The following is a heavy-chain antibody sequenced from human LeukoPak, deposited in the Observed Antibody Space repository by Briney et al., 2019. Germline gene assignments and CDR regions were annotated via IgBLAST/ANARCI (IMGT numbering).Heavy chain of an antibody. V-gene: IGHV4-34*01. CDR2: INHSGST. Sequence: ASETLSLTCAVYGGSFSGYYWSWIRQPPGKGLEWSGEINHSGSTNYNPSLKSRVTISVDTSKNQFSLKLSSVTAADTAVYYCARRRITMVRGLSYMDVWGKGTTVSVSS. D-gene: IGHD3-10*01. J-gene: IGHJ6*03. CDR3: ARRRITMVRGLSYMDV. CDR1: GGSFSGYY.